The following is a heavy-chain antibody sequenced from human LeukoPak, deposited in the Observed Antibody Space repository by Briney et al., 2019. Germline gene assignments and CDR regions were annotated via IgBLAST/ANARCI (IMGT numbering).Heavy chain of an antibody. J-gene: IGHJ3*02. CDR2: IYYSGST. Sequence: SETLSLTCTVSGGSISSSSYYWGWIRQPPGKGLEWIGSIYYSGSTYYNPSLKSRVTISVDTSKNQFSLKLSCVTAADTAVYYCARPRKIAVAGDDAFDIWGQGTMVTVSS. D-gene: IGHD6-19*01. CDR3: ARPRKIAVAGDDAFDI. CDR1: GGSISSSSYY. V-gene: IGHV4-39*01.